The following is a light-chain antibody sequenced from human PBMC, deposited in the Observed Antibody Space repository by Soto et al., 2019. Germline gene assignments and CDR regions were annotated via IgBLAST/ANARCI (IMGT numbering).Light chain of an antibody. CDR3: QQSSRTPWT. J-gene: IGKJ1*01. CDR1: QTISSY. V-gene: IGKV1-39*01. Sequence: DIQMTQTPASLSASVRDRFTITCLAGQTISSYLNWYQKKPGKAPTLLIYAASTLQSGVPSRFSGSRSGTDFTLTISSLQPEDFASYYCQQSSRTPWTFGQGTKVDIK. CDR2: AAS.